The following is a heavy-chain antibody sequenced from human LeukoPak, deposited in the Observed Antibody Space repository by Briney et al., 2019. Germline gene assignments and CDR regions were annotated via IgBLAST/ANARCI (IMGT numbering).Heavy chain of an antibody. CDR1: GYTFTGYY. CDR2: INPSGGST. V-gene: IGHV1-46*01. D-gene: IGHD3-3*01. CDR3: ARDQVRFLEWGAPGY. J-gene: IGHJ4*02. Sequence: ASVKVSCKASGYTFTGYYMHWVRQAPGQGLEWMGIINPSGGSTSYAQKFQGRVTMTRDTSTSTVYMELSSLRSEDTAVYYCARDQVRFLEWGAPGYWGQGTLVTVSS.